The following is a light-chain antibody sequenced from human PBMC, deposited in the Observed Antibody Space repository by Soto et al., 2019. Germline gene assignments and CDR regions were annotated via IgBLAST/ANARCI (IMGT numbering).Light chain of an antibody. CDR2: QES. Sequence: DIQLTQSPFFLSASVGDGVTITCRASQAITNNLAWYQQKPGKPPTLLIYQESTLQSGVPSRFSGSKSGSQFTLTIDSLQPEDFATYYCQQVKSYPRTFGGGTKV. J-gene: IGKJ4*01. CDR1: QAITNN. CDR3: QQVKSYPRT. V-gene: IGKV1-9*01.